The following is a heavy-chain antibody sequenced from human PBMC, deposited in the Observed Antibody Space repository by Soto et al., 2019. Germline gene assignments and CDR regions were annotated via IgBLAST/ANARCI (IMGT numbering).Heavy chain of an antibody. Sequence: SETLSLTCTVSGGSISSGGYYWSWIRQHPGKGLEWIGYIYYSGGTYYNPSLKSRVTISVDTSKNQFSLKLSSVTAADTAVYYCARAQYSSSSGPDWFDPWGQGTLVTVSS. CDR3: ARAQYSSSSGPDWFDP. V-gene: IGHV4-31*03. CDR1: GGSISSGGYY. CDR2: IYYSGGT. J-gene: IGHJ5*02. D-gene: IGHD6-6*01.